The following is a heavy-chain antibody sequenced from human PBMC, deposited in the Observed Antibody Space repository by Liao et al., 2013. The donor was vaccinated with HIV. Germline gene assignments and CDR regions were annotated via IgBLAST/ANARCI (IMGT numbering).Heavy chain of an antibody. D-gene: IGHD1-1*01. V-gene: IGHV4-61*02. CDR2: IYYSGST. CDR1: GGSISSGSYY. J-gene: IGHJ3*02. Sequence: QVQLQESGPGLVKPSQTLSLTCTVSGGSISSGSYYWSWIRQPAGKGLEWIGRIYYSGSTNYNPSLKSRVTISVDTSKNQFSLKLSSVTAADTAVYYCARYSVNFAAENDGRSDAFDIWGQGDNGHRLF. CDR3: ARYSVNFAAENDGRSDAFDI.